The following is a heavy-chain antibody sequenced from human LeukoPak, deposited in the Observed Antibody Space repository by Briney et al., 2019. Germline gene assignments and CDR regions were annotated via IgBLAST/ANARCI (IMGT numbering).Heavy chain of an antibody. CDR2: IDPNSGGT. V-gene: IGHV1-2*02. J-gene: IGHJ4*02. D-gene: IGHD3-22*01. Sequence: GASVKVSCKASGYTFTGYYMHWVRQAPGQGLEWMGWIDPNSGGTNYAQKFQGRVTMTRDTSISTAYMELSRLGSDDTAVYYCARALYYYYDSSGYSHYFDYWGQGTLVTVSS. CDR1: GYTFTGYY. CDR3: ARALYYYYDSSGYSHYFDY.